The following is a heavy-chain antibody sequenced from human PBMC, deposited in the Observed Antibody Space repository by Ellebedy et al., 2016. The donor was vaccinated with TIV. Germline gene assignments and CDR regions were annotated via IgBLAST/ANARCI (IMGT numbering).Heavy chain of an antibody. V-gene: IGHV3-7*03. CDR3: ARSRGVSY. D-gene: IGHD2-8*01. CDR2: IKQDGSEK. Sequence: GESLKISCAASGFTFSHYWMTWVRQAPGKGPECVANIKQDGSEKYYVDSVKGRLTISRDNAKNSLYLQMNSLRAEDTAVYFCARSRGVSYWGQGTLVTVSS. J-gene: IGHJ4*02. CDR1: GFTFSHYW.